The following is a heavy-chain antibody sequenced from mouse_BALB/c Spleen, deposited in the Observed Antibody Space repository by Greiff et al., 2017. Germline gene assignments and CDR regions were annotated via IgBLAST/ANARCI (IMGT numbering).Heavy chain of an antibody. D-gene: IGHD1-1*01. Sequence: VQLKQSGAELVRSGASVKLSCTASGFNIKDYYMHWVKQRPEQGLEWIGWIDPENGDTEYAPKFQGKATMTADTSSNTAYLQLSSLTSEDTAVYYCNAHITTVVDYWGQGTTLTVSS. CDR3: NAHITTVVDY. CDR2: IDPENGDT. V-gene: IGHV14-4*02. CDR1: GFNIKDYY. J-gene: IGHJ2*01.